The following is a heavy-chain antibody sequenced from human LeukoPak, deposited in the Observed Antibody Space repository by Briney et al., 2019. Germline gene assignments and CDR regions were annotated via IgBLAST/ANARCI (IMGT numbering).Heavy chain of an antibody. CDR1: GGSFSGYY. J-gene: IGHJ4*02. D-gene: IGHD6-6*01. CDR2: INHSGST. CDR3: ASATTIAACFDY. Sequence: PSETLSLTCAVYGGSFSGYYWSWIRQPPGKGLEWIGEINHSGSTNYNPSLKSRVTISVDTSKNQFSLKLSSVTAADTAVYYCASATTIAACFDYWGQGTLVTVSS. V-gene: IGHV4-34*01.